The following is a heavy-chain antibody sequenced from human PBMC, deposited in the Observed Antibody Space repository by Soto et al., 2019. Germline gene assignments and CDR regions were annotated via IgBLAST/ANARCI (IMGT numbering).Heavy chain of an antibody. CDR2: INAGGGDT. V-gene: IGHV1-3*01. Sequence: ASVKVSCKTSGYTFTTYAMHWVRQAPGQRLEWMGWINAGGGDTKYSQRFQGRVTISRDTSASTVYMELSSLTPEDTVVYYCARGRVARGVTTSVPHDFWGQGTLVTVSS. CDR1: GYTFTTYA. D-gene: IGHD3-10*01. J-gene: IGHJ4*02. CDR3: ARGRVARGVTTSVPHDF.